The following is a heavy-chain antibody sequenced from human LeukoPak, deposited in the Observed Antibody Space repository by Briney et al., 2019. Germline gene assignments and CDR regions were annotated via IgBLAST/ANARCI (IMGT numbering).Heavy chain of an antibody. CDR3: ARKLTYYYDSSGYSFFDH. D-gene: IGHD3-22*01. Sequence: ASVKVSCKASGYTFTSYAVHWVRQAPRQRLEWMGGINASNGNTKYSQKFQGRVTMTTDTSTSTAYMELRSLRSDDTAVYYCARKLTYYYDSSGYSFFDHWGQGTLVTVSS. CDR1: GYTFTSYA. CDR2: INASNGNT. V-gene: IGHV1-3*01. J-gene: IGHJ4*02.